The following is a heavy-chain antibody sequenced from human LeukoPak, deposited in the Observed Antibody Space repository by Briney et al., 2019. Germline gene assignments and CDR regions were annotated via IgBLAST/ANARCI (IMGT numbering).Heavy chain of an antibody. V-gene: IGHV3-30-3*01. CDR2: ISYDGSNK. Sequence: GGSLRLSCAASGFTFSSYAMHWVRQAPGKGLEWVAVISYDGSNKYYADSVKGRFTISRDNSKNTLYLQMNSLRAEDTAVYYCARERLYGSGSYYKAWDYWGQGTLVTVSS. D-gene: IGHD3-10*01. CDR1: GFTFSSYA. J-gene: IGHJ4*02. CDR3: ARERLYGSGSYYKAWDY.